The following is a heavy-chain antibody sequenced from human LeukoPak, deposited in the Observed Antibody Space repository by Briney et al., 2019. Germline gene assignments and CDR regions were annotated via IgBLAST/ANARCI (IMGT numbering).Heavy chain of an antibody. Sequence: GGSLRLSCAASGFTVSSNYMGWVRQAPGKGLEWVSVIYSGGSTYYADSVKGRFTISRDNSKNTLYLQMNSLRAEDTAVYYCAREGSSWYRGWFDPWGQGTLVTVSS. J-gene: IGHJ5*02. CDR3: AREGSSWYRGWFDP. D-gene: IGHD6-13*01. CDR1: GFTVSSNY. V-gene: IGHV3-66*01. CDR2: IYSGGST.